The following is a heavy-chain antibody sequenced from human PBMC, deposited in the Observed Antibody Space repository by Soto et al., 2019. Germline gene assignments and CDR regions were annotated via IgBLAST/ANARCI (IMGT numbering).Heavy chain of an antibody. D-gene: IGHD3-3*01. V-gene: IGHV3-64D*08. Sequence: GGSLRLSCSASGFAFSSYAMHWVRQAPGKGLEYVSAISSNGGSTYYADSVKGRFTISRDNSKNTLYLQMSSLRAEDTAVYYCVKDALDFWSGFVYWGQGTLVTVSS. CDR1: GFAFSSYA. CDR2: ISSNGGST. J-gene: IGHJ4*02. CDR3: VKDALDFWSGFVY.